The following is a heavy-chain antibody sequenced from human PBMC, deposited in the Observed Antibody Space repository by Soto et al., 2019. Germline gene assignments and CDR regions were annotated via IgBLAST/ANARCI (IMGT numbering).Heavy chain of an antibody. J-gene: IGHJ6*03. Sequence: QVQLVQSGAEVKKPGASVKISCEASGYIFTTYIVHWVRQSPGQRLEWMGWINAGNGDTRYSQNFQGRVTFYRDTSASTAYMDLSSLRSEDSAVYYCARDKPNSACYSMDVWGKGTTVTVSS. CDR3: ARDKPNSACYSMDV. CDR1: GYIFTTYI. D-gene: IGHD2-15*01. V-gene: IGHV1-3*01. CDR2: INAGNGDT.